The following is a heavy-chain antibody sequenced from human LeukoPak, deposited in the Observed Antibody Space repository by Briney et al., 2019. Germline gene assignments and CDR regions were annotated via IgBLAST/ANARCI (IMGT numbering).Heavy chain of an antibody. V-gene: IGHV4-59*01. CDR1: GGSICSYY. CDR3: ARSSEGRYYYDSSGFSYYYYYMDV. Sequence: SETLSLTCTVSGGSICSYYWSWIRQPPGKGLEWIGYIHYSGSTHYNPSLKSRVTISVDTSKNQVALKLRSVTAADTAVYYCARSSEGRYYYDSSGFSYYYYYMDVWGKGTTVIISS. D-gene: IGHD3-22*01. CDR2: IHYSGST. J-gene: IGHJ6*03.